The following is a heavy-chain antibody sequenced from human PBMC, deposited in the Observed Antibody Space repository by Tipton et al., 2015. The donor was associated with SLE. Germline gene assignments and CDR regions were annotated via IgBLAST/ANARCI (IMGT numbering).Heavy chain of an antibody. CDR1: GFTFSSYG. V-gene: IGHV3-33*08. CDR3: ARGKGIMITFGGVIVPGWFDP. J-gene: IGHJ5*02. D-gene: IGHD3-16*02. CDR2: IWYDGSNK. Sequence: SLRLSCAASGFTFSSYGMHWVRQAPGKGLEWVAVIWYDGSNKYYADSVKGRFTISRDNSKNTLYLQMNGLRAEDTAVYYCARGKGIMITFGGVIVPGWFDPWGQGTLVTVSS.